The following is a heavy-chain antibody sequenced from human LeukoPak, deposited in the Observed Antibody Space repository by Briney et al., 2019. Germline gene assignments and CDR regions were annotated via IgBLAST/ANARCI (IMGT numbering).Heavy chain of an antibody. CDR2: ISSDGSKI. CDR3: ARGLHRRCSGGICYQPFDY. J-gene: IGHJ4*02. V-gene: IGHV3-30*04. Sequence: GSLRLSCAASGFIFSNYAMHWVRQAPGKGLEGVALISSDGSKIYYADSVKGRFTISRDNSRNTLYLQMNSLRAEDSAVYYCARGLHRRCSGGICYQPFDYWGQGTLVTVSS. CDR1: GFIFSNYA. D-gene: IGHD2-15*01.